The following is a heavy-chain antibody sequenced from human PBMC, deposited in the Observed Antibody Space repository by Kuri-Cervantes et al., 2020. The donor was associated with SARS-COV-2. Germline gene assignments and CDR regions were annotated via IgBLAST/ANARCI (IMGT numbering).Heavy chain of an antibody. J-gene: IGHJ4*02. CDR1: GGSISSGDYY. CDR3: ARVGEWTTVTSYYFDY. Sequence: SETLSLTCTVSGGSISSGDYYWSWIRQPPGKGLEWIGYIYTSGSTNYNPSLKSRVTISVDTSKNQFSLKLSSVTAADTAVYYCARVGEWTTVTSYYFDYWGQGTLVTVSS. CDR2: IYTSGST. V-gene: IGHV4-30-4*08. D-gene: IGHD4-17*01.